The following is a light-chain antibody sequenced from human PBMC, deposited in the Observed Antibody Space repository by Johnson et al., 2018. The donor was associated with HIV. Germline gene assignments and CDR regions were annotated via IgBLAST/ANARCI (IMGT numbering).Light chain of an antibody. Sequence: QSVLTQPPSVSAAPGQKVTISCSGSSSNIGNNYISWYQQVPGTAPKLLIYDNDKRPLGIPDRFSGSKSGTSATLGITGLQTGDEADNYGGTWDNSLVPVYVFGTATKVIV. J-gene: IGLJ1*01. CDR3: GTWDNSLVPVYV. V-gene: IGLV1-51*01. CDR2: DND. CDR1: SSNIGNNY.